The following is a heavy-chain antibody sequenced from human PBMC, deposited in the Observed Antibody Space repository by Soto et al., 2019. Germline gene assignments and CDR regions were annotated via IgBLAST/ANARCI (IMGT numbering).Heavy chain of an antibody. V-gene: IGHV1-58*02. CDR1: GFTVTSSA. J-gene: IGHJ2*01. D-gene: IGHD3-9*01. CDR3: AADRSDYDILTGTTNWYFDL. Sequence: QMQLVQSGPEVKKPGTSVKVSCKASGFTVTSSAMQWVRQARGQRLEWIGWIVVGSGNTNYAQKFQERVTITRDMSTSTAYMELSSLRSEDTAVYYCAADRSDYDILTGTTNWYFDLWGRGTLVTVSS. CDR2: IVVGSGNT.